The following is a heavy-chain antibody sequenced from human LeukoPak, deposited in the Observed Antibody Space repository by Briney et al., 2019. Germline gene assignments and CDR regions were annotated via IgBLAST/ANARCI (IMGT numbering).Heavy chain of an antibody. D-gene: IGHD1/OR15-1a*01. Sequence: GGPLRLSCAASGFTFSTSWMHWFRQAPGKGLVWVSRINTDGRTTGYADSVRGRFTISRDNAKNTLYLQMNGLRAEDTAVYYCAKDLTWNTADYWGQGALVTVSS. J-gene: IGHJ4*02. CDR2: INTDGRTT. CDR1: GFTFSTSW. V-gene: IGHV3-74*01. CDR3: AKDLTWNTADY.